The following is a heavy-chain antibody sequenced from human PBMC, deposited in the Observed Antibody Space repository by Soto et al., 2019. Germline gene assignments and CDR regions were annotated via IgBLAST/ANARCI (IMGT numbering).Heavy chain of an antibody. Sequence: SVKVSCKASGYTFTCCSLHWLQQAPGQGLERMRWITLYNGNTNYAKKFQGRVTITRDMSLRTAYIELSSLRSEDSAVYYWARFGYGGASYYFDYWGQGTLVTVSS. V-gene: IGHV1-45*02. CDR2: ITLYNGNT. J-gene: IGHJ4*02. CDR1: GYTFTCCS. D-gene: IGHD4-17*01. CDR3: ARFGYGGASYYFDY.